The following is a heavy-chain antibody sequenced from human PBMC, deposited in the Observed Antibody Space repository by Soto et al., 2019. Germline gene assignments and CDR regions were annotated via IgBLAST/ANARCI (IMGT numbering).Heavy chain of an antibody. V-gene: IGHV4-34*01. CDR1: GGYFSGYY. D-gene: IGHD3-3*01. J-gene: IGHJ5*02. CDR2: INHSGST. CDR3: AIGTYYDFWSCYYRWFDP. Sequence: PSETLSLTCAVYGGYFSGYYWSWIRQPPGKGMEWIGEINHSGSTNYNPSLKRRVTISVDTSKNQFSLKLSSVTAADTAVYYCAIGTYYDFWSCYYRWFDPWGQGTLVTVSS.